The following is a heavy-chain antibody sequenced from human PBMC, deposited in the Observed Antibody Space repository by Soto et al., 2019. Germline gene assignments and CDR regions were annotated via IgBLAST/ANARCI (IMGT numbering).Heavy chain of an antibody. J-gene: IGHJ6*02. Sequence: GASVKVSCKASGYTFTNFGISWVRQAPGQGLEWMGWISAYNGNTNYAQNFQGRVTMTTDTSTSTAYMELRSLRSDDTAVYYCARALGYSGYAGMDVWGQGTTVTVSS. V-gene: IGHV1-18*01. CDR1: GYTFTNFG. CDR2: ISAYNGNT. CDR3: ARALGYSGYAGMDV. D-gene: IGHD5-12*01.